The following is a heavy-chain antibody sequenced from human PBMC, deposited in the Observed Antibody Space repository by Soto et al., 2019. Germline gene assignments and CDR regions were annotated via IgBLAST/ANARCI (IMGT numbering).Heavy chain of an antibody. Sequence: GGSLRLSCAASGFTFRSSWMSWVRQAPGTGLEWVANIKQDGSEKYYVDSVKGRFTISRDNAKNSLYLQMNSLRAEDTAVYYCASFGVVHGAFDIWGQGTMVTVSS. CDR2: IKQDGSEK. V-gene: IGHV3-7*01. CDR1: GFTFRSSW. CDR3: ASFGVVHGAFDI. J-gene: IGHJ3*02. D-gene: IGHD3-3*01.